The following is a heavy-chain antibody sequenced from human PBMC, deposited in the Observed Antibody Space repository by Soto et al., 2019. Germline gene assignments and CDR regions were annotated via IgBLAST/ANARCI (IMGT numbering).Heavy chain of an antibody. J-gene: IGHJ4*02. CDR1: GFTFSTCS. D-gene: IGHD3-10*01. CDR2: ISSSSDSI. V-gene: IGHV3-48*01. Sequence: GGSLRLSCAASGFTFSTCSMNWVRQVPGKGLEWISFISSSSDSIHYADSLKGRFTISRDNAKNSPYLQMNSLRAEDTAVYYCARDTAGLADYWRQGTLVTVSS. CDR3: ARDTAGLADY.